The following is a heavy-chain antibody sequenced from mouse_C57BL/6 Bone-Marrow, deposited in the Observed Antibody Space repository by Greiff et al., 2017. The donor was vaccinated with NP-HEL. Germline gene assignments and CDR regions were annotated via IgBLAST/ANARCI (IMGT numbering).Heavy chain of an antibody. CDR2: ISDGGSYT. CDR1: GFTFSSYA. V-gene: IGHV5-4*01. D-gene: IGHD1-1*01. Sequence: EVQGVESGGGLVKPGGSLKLSCAASGFTFSSYAMSWVRQTPEKRLEWVATISDGGSYTYYPDNVKGRFTISRDNAKNNLYLQMSHLKSEDTAMYYCARYPLYYGSRYWYFDVWGTGTTVTVSS. J-gene: IGHJ1*03. CDR3: ARYPLYYGSRYWYFDV.